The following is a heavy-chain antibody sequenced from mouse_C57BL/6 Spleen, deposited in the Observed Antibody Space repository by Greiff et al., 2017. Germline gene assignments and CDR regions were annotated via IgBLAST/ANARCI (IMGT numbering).Heavy chain of an antibody. D-gene: IGHD1-1*01. J-gene: IGHJ4*01. CDR2: IYPGDGDT. CDR1: GYAFSSSW. V-gene: IGHV1-82*01. Sequence: QVQLQQSGPELVKPGASVKISCKASGYAFSSSWLNWVKQRPGKGLEWIGRIYPGDGDTNYNGKFKGKATLTADKSSSTAYMQRSSLTSEDSAVYFCARSGYYGSSPYYYAMDYWGQGTSVTVSS. CDR3: ARSGYYGSSPYYYAMDY.